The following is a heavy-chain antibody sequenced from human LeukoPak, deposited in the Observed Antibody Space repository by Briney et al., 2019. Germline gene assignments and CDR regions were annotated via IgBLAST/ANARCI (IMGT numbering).Heavy chain of an antibody. Sequence: GGYLRLSCAASGFTFRSYWMHWVRQAPGKGLVWVSRINSDGSSTNYADSVKGRFTISRDNAKNTLYLQMNSLRAEDTAVYYCASSILAASDYWGQGTLVTVSS. CDR3: ASSILAASDY. CDR2: INSDGSST. J-gene: IGHJ4*02. CDR1: GFTFRSYW. D-gene: IGHD3-9*01. V-gene: IGHV3-74*01.